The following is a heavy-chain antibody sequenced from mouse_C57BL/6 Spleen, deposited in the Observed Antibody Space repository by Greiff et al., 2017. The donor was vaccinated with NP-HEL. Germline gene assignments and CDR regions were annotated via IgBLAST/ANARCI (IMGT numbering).Heavy chain of an antibody. J-gene: IGHJ2*01. D-gene: IGHD1-1*01. V-gene: IGHV1-82*01. CDR1: GYAFSSSW. CDR2: IYPGDGDT. CDR3: ARDGYYGSSHYFDY. Sequence: LQESGPELVKPGASVKISCKASGYAFSSSWMNWVKQRPGKGLEWIGRIYPGDGDTNYNGKFKGKATLTADKSSSTAYMQLSSLTSEDSAVYFCARDGYYGSSHYFDYWGQGTTLTVSS.